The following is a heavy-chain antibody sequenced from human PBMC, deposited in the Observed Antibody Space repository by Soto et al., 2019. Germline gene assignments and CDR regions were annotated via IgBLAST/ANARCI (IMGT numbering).Heavy chain of an antibody. CDR2: IIPIFGTA. Sequence: SVKVSCKASGGTFSSYAISWVRQAPGQGLEWMGGIIPIFGTANYAQKFQGRVTITADESTSTAYMELSSLRSEDTAVYYCARPNVDVDTAMVTPYYYYGMDVWGQGPTVTVSS. CDR3: ARPNVDVDTAMVTPYYYYGMDV. V-gene: IGHV1-69*13. J-gene: IGHJ6*02. D-gene: IGHD5-18*01. CDR1: GGTFSSYA.